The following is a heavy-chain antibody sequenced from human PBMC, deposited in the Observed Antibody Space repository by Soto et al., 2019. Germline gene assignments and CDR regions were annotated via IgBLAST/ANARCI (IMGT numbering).Heavy chain of an antibody. CDR2: IYYSGST. J-gene: IGHJ5*02. D-gene: IGHD3-10*01. CDR1: GGSISSYY. Sequence: PSETLSLTCTVSGGSISSYYWGWIRQPPGKGLEWIGYIYYSGSTNYNPSLKSRVTISVDTSKNQFSLKLSSVTAADTAVYYCARLTIAYYYGSGSYYKAPNNWFDPWGQGTLVTVSS. CDR3: ARLTIAYYYGSGSYYKAPNNWFDP. V-gene: IGHV4-59*08.